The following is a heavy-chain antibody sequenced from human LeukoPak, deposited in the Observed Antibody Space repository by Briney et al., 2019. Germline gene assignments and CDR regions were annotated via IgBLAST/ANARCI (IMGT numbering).Heavy chain of an antibody. D-gene: IGHD5-18*01. CDR1: GYTFTSYA. J-gene: IGHJ4*02. V-gene: IGHV1-3*01. CDR3: ARDKRIQLWLPDY. CDR2: INAGNGNT. Sequence: ASVKVSCKASGYTFTSYAMHWVRQAPGQRLEWMGWINAGNGNTKYSQKFQGRVTITRDTSASTAYMALSSLRSEDTAVYYCARDKRIQLWLPDYWGQGTLVTVSS.